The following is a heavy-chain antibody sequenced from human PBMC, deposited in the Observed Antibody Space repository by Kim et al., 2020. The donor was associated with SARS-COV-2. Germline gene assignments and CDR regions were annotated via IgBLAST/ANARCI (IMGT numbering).Heavy chain of an antibody. D-gene: IGHD2-15*01. J-gene: IGHJ6*02. CDR3: ERDRGYCSGGSGYDYYYGMDV. CDR2: IIPIFGTA. CDR1: GGTFSSYA. Sequence: SVKVSCKASGGTFSSYAISWVRQAPGQGLEWMGGIIPIFGTANYAQKFQGRVTITADESTSTAYMELSSLRSEDTAVYYCERDRGYCSGGSGYDYYYGMDVWGQGTTVTVSS. V-gene: IGHV1-69*13.